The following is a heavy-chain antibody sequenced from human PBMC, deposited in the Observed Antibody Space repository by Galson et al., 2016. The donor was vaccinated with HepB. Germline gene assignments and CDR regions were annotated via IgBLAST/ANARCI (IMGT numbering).Heavy chain of an antibody. CDR1: GYTFSSYG. Sequence: SVKVSCKASGYTFSSYGLSWVRQAPGQGLEWVGWISVYNGHTIYAQKFQGRVTMTTDTSRSTAYMELRSLRSDDTAVYYCARDLADFWSGYRDYWGQGTLVTVSS. CDR3: ARDLADFWSGYRDY. V-gene: IGHV1-18*01. D-gene: IGHD3-3*01. CDR2: ISVYNGHT. J-gene: IGHJ4*02.